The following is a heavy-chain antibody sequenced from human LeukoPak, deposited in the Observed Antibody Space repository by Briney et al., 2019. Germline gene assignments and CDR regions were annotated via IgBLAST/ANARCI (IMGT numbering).Heavy chain of an antibody. Sequence: KTSETLSLTCSVSGYSISSGYYWGWIRQPPGKGLEWIESIHHSGNTYYSPSLKSRVTLSVDTYKNQFSLKLSSVTAADTAVYYCARDPGDCDSSRCCEFPWGQGTLVTVSS. J-gene: IGHJ5*02. D-gene: IGHD2-2*01. V-gene: IGHV4-38-2*02. CDR3: ARDPGDCDSSRCCEFP. CDR2: IHHSGNT. CDR1: GYSISSGYY.